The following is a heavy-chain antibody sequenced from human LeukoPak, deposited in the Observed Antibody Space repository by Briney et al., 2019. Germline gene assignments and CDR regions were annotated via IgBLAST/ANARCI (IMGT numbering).Heavy chain of an antibody. Sequence: GGSLRLSCAASGFTFSSYSMNWVRQAPGKGLEWVSSISSSSSYIYYADSVKGRFTISRDNAKNSLYLQMNSPRAEDTAVYYCAREKLNAFDIWGQGTMVTVSS. CDR1: GFTFSSYS. V-gene: IGHV3-21*01. CDR3: AREKLNAFDI. CDR2: ISSSSSYI. J-gene: IGHJ3*02.